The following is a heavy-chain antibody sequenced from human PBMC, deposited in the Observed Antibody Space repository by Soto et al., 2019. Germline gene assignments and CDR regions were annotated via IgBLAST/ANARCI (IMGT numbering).Heavy chain of an antibody. J-gene: IGHJ4*02. CDR3: ARVVGATWASDY. V-gene: IGHV3-21*01. D-gene: IGHD1-26*01. CDR2: ISSSSSYI. CDR1: GFTFSTYS. Sequence: PGGSLRLSCAASGFTFSTYSMNWVRQAPGKGLEWVSSISSSSSYIYYADSVKGRFAISRDNAKNSLYLQMNSLRAEDTAVYYCARVVGATWASDYWGQGTLVTVSS.